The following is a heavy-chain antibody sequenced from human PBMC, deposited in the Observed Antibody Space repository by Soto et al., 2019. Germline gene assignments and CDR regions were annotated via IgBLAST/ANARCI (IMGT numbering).Heavy chain of an antibody. V-gene: IGHV1-69*12. CDR1: GGTFSSYA. Sequence: QVQLVQSGAEVKKPGSSVKVSCKASGGTFSSYAISWVRQAPGQGLEWTGGIIPIFGTANYAQKFQGRVTITADESTSTAYMELSSLRSEDTAVYYCARLPAVAGTRWVDYWGQGTLVTVSS. CDR3: ARLPAVAGTRWVDY. J-gene: IGHJ4*02. CDR2: IIPIFGTA. D-gene: IGHD6-19*01.